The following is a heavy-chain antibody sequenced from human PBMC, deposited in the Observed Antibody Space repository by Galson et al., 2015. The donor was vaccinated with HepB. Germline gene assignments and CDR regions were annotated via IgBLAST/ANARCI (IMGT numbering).Heavy chain of an antibody. V-gene: IGHV1-69*13. Sequence: SVKVSCKASGGTFSSYAISWVRQAPGQGLEWMGGIIPIFGTANYAQKFQGRVTITADESTSTAYMELSSLRSEDTAVYYCARESMPGPWGDYWGQGTLVTVSS. D-gene: IGHD7-27*01. CDR1: GGTFSSYA. CDR3: ARESMPGPWGDY. J-gene: IGHJ4*02. CDR2: IIPIFGTA.